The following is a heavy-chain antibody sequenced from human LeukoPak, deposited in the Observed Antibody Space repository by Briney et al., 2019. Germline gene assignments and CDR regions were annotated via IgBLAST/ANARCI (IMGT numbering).Heavy chain of an antibody. J-gene: IGHJ5*02. V-gene: IGHV1-69*13. D-gene: IGHD2-2*01. CDR1: GYTFTGYY. CDR2: IIPIFGTA. CDR3: ARGVTGRYCSSASCHWRAWFDP. Sequence: ASVKVSCKASGYTFTGYYMHWVRQAPGQALEWMGGIIPIFGTANYAQKFQGRVTITADESTSTAYMELSSLRSEDTAVYYCARGVTGRYCSSASCHWRAWFDPWGQGSLVTVSS.